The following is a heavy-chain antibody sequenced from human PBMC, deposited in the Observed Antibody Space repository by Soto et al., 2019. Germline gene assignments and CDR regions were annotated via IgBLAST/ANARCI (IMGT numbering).Heavy chain of an antibody. CDR1: GFTFSNYA. CDR3: ARNTPARIELAGTGFDY. J-gene: IGHJ4*02. D-gene: IGHD6-19*01. CDR2: ISYDGNNK. V-gene: IGHV3-30-3*01. Sequence: GGSLRLSCAASGFTFSNYAMHWVRQAPDKGLEWVGFISYDGNNKYYADSVKGRFTISRDNSKNTLFLQMNSLRAEDTALYFCARNTPARIELAGTGFDYWGQGTVVPVSS.